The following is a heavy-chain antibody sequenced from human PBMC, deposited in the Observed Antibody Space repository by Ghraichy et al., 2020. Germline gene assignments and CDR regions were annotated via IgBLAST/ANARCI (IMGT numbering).Heavy chain of an antibody. J-gene: IGHJ4*02. CDR1: GYTFTSYG. Sequence: ASVKVSCKASGYTFTSYGISWVRQAPGQGLEWMGWISAYNGNTNYAQKLQGRVTMTTDTSTSTAYMELRSLRSDDTAVYYCARGRRLFEVAYGAFDYWGQGTLVTVSS. CDR3: ARGRRLFEVAYGAFDY. D-gene: IGHD4/OR15-4a*01. V-gene: IGHV1-18*01. CDR2: ISAYNGNT.